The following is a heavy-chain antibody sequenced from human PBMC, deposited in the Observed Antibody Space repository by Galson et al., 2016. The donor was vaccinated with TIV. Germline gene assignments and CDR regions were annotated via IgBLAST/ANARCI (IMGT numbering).Heavy chain of an antibody. CDR2: INHSGST. Sequence: LSLTCGVSGGSFRGYYWTWIRLPPGKGLEWIGEINHSGSTNSITSLKSRLTMSVDTSTNHFSLQLSSVTAADTAVYYCTRGRFESGSYYNNGFDYWGQGTLVTVSS. D-gene: IGHD3-10*01. J-gene: IGHJ4*02. V-gene: IGHV4-34*01. CDR1: GGSFRGYY. CDR3: TRGRFESGSYYNNGFDY.